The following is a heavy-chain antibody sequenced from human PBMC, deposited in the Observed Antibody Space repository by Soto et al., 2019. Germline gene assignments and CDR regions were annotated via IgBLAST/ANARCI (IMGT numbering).Heavy chain of an antibody. J-gene: IGHJ4*02. CDR2: VRIKADNYAT. D-gene: IGHD2-2*02. Sequence: EVQLVESGGGLVQPGGSLKLSCAASGFTLSGSAMHWVRQESGKGLEWVGRVRIKADNYATAYAASVKGRFTISRDDSKNTAYLQMNSLKTDDTAVYYCTTYRCYKFDQWGQGTLVTVSS. V-gene: IGHV3-73*01. CDR1: GFTLSGSA. CDR3: TTYRCYKFDQ.